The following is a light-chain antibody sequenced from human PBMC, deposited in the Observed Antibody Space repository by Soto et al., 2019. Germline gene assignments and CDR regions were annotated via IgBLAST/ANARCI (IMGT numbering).Light chain of an antibody. CDR1: QSVRSSY. Sequence: EIVLTQSPDTPALSPGGSAILSCRVSQSVRSSYLAWYQQTPGQTPRLLIYAASSRATGIPDRFSGSGSGTDFSLTISRLEAEDFAVYYCQQYGSSPRTFGQGTKVDIK. J-gene: IGKJ1*01. CDR3: QQYGSSPRT. V-gene: IGKV3-20*01. CDR2: AAS.